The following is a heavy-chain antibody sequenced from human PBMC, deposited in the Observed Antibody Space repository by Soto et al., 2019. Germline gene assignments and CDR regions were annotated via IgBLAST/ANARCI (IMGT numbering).Heavy chain of an antibody. D-gene: IGHD2-2*02. J-gene: IGHJ6*02. CDR3: AREYTAWPLAYGLGV. CDR1: GFTFSTYS. Sequence: GGSLRLSCVGSGFTFSTYSINWVRQAPGKGLEWVSSISSRSDIYYADSVKGRFTISRDNAKNSVSLQMNSLRAEDTAVYYCAREYTAWPLAYGLGVWGQGTTVTVSS. V-gene: IGHV3-21*01. CDR2: ISSRSDI.